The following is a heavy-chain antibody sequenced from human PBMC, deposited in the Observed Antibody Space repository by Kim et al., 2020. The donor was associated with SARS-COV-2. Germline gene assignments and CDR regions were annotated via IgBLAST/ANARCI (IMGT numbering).Heavy chain of an antibody. V-gene: IGHV4-59*13. J-gene: IGHJ1*01. CDR3: ARVSSSLYSASQH. Sequence: SETLSLTCTVSGGSISSYYWSWIRQPPGKGLEWIGYVYYSGSTDYNPSLKSRVTISMDTSKNQCSRNLTAVTAAETAVYYCARVSSSLYSASQHWGQGHRRTLSS. CDR1: GGSISSYY. CDR2: VYYSGST. D-gene: IGHD6-13*01.